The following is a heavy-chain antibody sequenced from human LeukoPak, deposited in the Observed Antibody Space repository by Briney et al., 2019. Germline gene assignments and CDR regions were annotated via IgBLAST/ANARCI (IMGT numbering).Heavy chain of an antibody. CDR3: ARDDVVVPAAPTIGIDY. CDR2: ISYSSSTI. V-gene: IGHV3-48*02. CDR1: GFTFSSYS. D-gene: IGHD2-2*01. J-gene: IGHJ4*02. Sequence: PGGSLRLSCAASGFTFSSYSMHWVRQAPGKGLEGVSYISYSSSTIYYADSVKGRFTVSRDNSKHSVYLQMNSLRDEDTAVYYCARDDVVVPAAPTIGIDYWGQGTLVTVSS.